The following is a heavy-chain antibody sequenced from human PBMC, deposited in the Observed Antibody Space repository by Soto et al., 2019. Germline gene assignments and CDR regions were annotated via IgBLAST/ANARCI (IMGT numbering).Heavy chain of an antibody. V-gene: IGHV3-33*01. Sequence: QVQLVESGGGVVQPGRSLRLSCAASGFTFSGYAMXXXXXXXXXXXXXXALTYYDGNNKYYADSVKGRFTISRDNSRXXXXXXXXXLXXXXXXXXXXAXRTGSGSSGVYAMDVWGQGTMVTVSS. J-gene: IGHJ6*02. D-gene: IGHD3-22*01. CDR3: AXRTGSGSSGVYAMDV. CDR1: GFTFSGYA. CDR2: TYYDGNNK.